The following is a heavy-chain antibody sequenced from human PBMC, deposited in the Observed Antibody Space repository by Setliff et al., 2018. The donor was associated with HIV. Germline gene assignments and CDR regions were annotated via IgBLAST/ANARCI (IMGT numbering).Heavy chain of an antibody. CDR1: GGSFSNFF. CDR2: INSSGTT. D-gene: IGHD3-3*01. CDR3: ARRGRFMGWFDP. V-gene: IGHV4-4*09. Sequence: PSETLSLTCTVSGGSFSNFFWNWIRQPPGKGLEWIGYINSSGTTNYNPSLKSRVNISIDPSKSHFTLRLSSVTVADTAVYYCARRGRFMGWFDPWGQGSLVTVSS. J-gene: IGHJ5*02.